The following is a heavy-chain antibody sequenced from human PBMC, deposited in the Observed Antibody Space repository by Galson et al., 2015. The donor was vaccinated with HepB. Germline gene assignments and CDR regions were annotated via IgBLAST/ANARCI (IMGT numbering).Heavy chain of an antibody. V-gene: IGHV3-11*06. Sequence: SLRLSCAASGFTFSDYYMSWIRQAPGKGLEWVSYISSSSSYTNYADSVKGRFTISRDNAKNSLYLQMNSLRAEDTAVYYCARGMGYGSGSYQDYWGQGTLVTVSS. CDR3: ARGMGYGSGSYQDY. CDR2: ISSSSSYT. D-gene: IGHD3-10*01. J-gene: IGHJ4*02. CDR1: GFTFSDYY.